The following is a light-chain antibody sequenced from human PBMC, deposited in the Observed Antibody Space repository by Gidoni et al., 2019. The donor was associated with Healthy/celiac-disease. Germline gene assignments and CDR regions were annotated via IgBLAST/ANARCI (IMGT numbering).Light chain of an antibody. CDR2: GAS. CDR3: QQYVSSPFT. J-gene: IGKJ3*01. V-gene: IGKV3-20*01. CDR1: QSVSSSY. Sequence: EIVLTQSPGTLSLSPGERATLSCRASQSVSSSYLVWYQQKPGQAPRLLIYGASSRATGIPDRFSGSGSGTDFTLTISRLEPEDFAVYYCQQYVSSPFTFGPGTKVDIK.